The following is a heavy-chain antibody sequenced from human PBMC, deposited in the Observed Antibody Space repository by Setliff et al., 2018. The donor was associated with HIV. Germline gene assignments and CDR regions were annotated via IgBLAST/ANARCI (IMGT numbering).Heavy chain of an antibody. Sequence: ASVKVSCKTSGYTFTNYAIHWVRLAPGQSLEWMGWINVGKGDTKYSQELQDRITLTTDTSADTAYMELSSLRSDDTAVYFCARGALLAVFDFDHWGPGTRVTVSS. V-gene: IGHV1-3*01. D-gene: IGHD3-10*01. J-gene: IGHJ4*01. CDR2: INVGKGDT. CDR3: ARGALLAVFDFDH. CDR1: GYTFTNYA.